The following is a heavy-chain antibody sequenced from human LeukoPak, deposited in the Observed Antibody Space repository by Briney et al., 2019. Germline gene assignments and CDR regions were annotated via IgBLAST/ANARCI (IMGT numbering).Heavy chain of an antibody. J-gene: IGHJ3*02. V-gene: IGHV3-66*04. CDR2: LYSGGST. CDR1: GFTVSSTF. Sequence: PGGSLRLSCAASGFTVSSTFMSWVRQAPGKGLEWVSVLYSGGSTYYADSVKGRFTISRDNSKNTPYLQMNNLRAEDTALYYCARPPPDSGGWPRGGAFDIWGQGTMVTVSS. CDR3: ARPPPDSGGWPRGGAFDI. D-gene: IGHD6-19*01.